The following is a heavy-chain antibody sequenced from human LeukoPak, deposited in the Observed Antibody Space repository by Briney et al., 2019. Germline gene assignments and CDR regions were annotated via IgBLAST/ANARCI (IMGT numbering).Heavy chain of an antibody. CDR3: ARVEWELLHDY. D-gene: IGHD1-26*01. V-gene: IGHV3-7*01. Sequence: VGSLRLSCAASGFTFSSYWMSWVRQAPGKGLEWVANIKQDGSEKYYEDSVRGRFTISRDNAKNSLYLQMNSLKAEDTAVYYCARVEWELLHDYWGQGTLVTVSS. CDR1: GFTFSSYW. CDR2: IKQDGSEK. J-gene: IGHJ4*02.